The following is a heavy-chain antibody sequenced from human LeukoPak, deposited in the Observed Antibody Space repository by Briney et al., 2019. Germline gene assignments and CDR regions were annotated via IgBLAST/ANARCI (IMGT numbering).Heavy chain of an antibody. J-gene: IGHJ3*02. CDR1: GGSFSGYY. D-gene: IGHD2-2*01. V-gene: IGHV4-34*01. CDR3: ARARGALGYCSSTSCSTLGAFDI. CDR2: INHSGST. Sequence: SETLSLTCAVCGGSFSGYYWGWIRQPPGKGLEWIGEINHSGSTNYNPSLKSRVTISVDTSKNQFSLKLSSVTAADTAVYYCARARGALGYCSSTSCSTLGAFDIWGQGTMVTVSS.